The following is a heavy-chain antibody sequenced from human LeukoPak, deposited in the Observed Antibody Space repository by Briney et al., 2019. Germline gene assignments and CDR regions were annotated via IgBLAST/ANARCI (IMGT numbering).Heavy chain of an antibody. CDR1: GDSISSSSYY. D-gene: IGHD3-22*01. Sequence: SETLSLTCTVSGDSISSSSYYWGWIRQPPGKGLEWIVSIYYSGSTYYNPSLKSRVTISVDTSKNQFSLKLSSVTAADTAVYYCARDLASSGCYDYWGQGTLVTVSS. V-gene: IGHV4-39*07. CDR2: IYYSGST. CDR3: ARDLASSGCYDY. J-gene: IGHJ4*02.